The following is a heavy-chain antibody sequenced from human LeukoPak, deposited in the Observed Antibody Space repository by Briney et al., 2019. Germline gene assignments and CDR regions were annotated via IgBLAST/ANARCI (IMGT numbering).Heavy chain of an antibody. V-gene: IGHV3-21*01. CDR2: ISSSSSYI. CDR3: ARGESGSYSAPYCFDY. Sequence: TGGSLRLSCAASGFTFSSYAMSWVRQAPGKGLEWVSSISSSSSYIYYADSVKGRFTISRDNAKNSLYLQMNSPRAEDTAVYYCARGESGSYSAPYCFDYWGQGTLVTVSS. D-gene: IGHD3-10*01. J-gene: IGHJ4*02. CDR1: GFTFSSYA.